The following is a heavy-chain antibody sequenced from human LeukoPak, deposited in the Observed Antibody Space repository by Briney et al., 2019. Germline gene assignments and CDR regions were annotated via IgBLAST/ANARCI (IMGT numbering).Heavy chain of an antibody. CDR3: TRVKASYSGSSSSDY. CDR2: IRSKAYGGTT. J-gene: IGHJ4*02. Sequence: GRSLRLSCTASGFTFGDYAMSWVRQAPGKGLEWVGFIRSKAYGGTTEYAASVKGRFTISRDDSKSIAYLQMNSLKTEDTAVYYCTRVKASYSGSSSSDYWGQGTLVTVSS. V-gene: IGHV3-49*04. CDR1: GFTFGDYA. D-gene: IGHD1-26*01.